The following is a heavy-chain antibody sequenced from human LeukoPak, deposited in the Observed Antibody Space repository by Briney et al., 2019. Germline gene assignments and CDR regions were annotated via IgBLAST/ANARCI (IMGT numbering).Heavy chain of an antibody. CDR1: GFTFDDCT. Sequence: GGSLRLSCAASGFTFDDCTMHWVRQAPGKGLEWVSGISWNSGSIAYADSVKGRFTISRDNAKNSLFLQMNSLRAEDTALYYCAKGLVGTTTFMDYWGQGTLVTVSS. D-gene: IGHD1-26*01. CDR3: AKGLVGTTTFMDY. J-gene: IGHJ4*02. CDR2: ISWNSGSI. V-gene: IGHV3-9*01.